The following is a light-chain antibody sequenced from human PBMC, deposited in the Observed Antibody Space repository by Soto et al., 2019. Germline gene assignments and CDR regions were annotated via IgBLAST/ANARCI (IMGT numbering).Light chain of an antibody. CDR2: EVI. V-gene: IGLV2-8*01. Sequence: QSALTQPPSASGSPGQSVTISCTGTSSDVGGYNYVSWYQQYPGKAPKLMIFEVIKRPSGVPDRFSGSKSGHTASLTVSGLQPEDKADYYCSSYAASNKVVFGGGTKLTVL. CDR1: SSDVGGYNY. J-gene: IGLJ2*01. CDR3: SSYAASNKVV.